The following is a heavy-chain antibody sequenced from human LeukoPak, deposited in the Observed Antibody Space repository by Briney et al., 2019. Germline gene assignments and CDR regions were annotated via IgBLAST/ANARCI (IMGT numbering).Heavy chain of an antibody. V-gene: IGHV3-23*01. Sequence: GGSLRLSCAASGFTVSNNYMSWVRQAPGKGLEWVSAISGSGGSTYYADSVKGRFTISRDNSKNTLYLQMNSLRAEDTAVYYCAKAAGGQYYFDYWGQGTLVTVSS. CDR2: ISGSGGST. J-gene: IGHJ4*02. CDR3: AKAAGGQYYFDY. CDR1: GFTVSNNY. D-gene: IGHD3-10*01.